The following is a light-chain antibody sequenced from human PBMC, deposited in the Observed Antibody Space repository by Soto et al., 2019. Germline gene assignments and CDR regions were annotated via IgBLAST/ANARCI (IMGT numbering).Light chain of an antibody. CDR3: SSCTRSSIPSL. V-gene: IGLV2-14*01. J-gene: IGLJ1*01. CDR1: SSDVGGYNY. CDR2: DVS. Sequence: QSALTQPASVSGSPGQSITISCTGTSSDVGGYNYVSWYQQHPGKAPKLMIYDVSNRPSGVSNRFSGSKSGNTASLTISGLQAEDDAYYYCSSCTRSSIPSLFGSGT.